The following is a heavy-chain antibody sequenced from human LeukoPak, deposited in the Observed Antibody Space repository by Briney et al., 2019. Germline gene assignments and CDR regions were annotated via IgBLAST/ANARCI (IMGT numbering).Heavy chain of an antibody. CDR3: ARDGGWLQTQNHYYYHGMDV. V-gene: IGHV1-69*04. J-gene: IGHJ6*02. D-gene: IGHD5-24*01. Sequence: SVKVSCTASGGTFSTYAITWVRQAPGQGLEWMGRILPIFDMANYAQKFQGRVTITADKSTRTAYMELSSLRSDDTAVYYCARDGGWLQTQNHYYYHGMDVWGQGTTVTVSS. CDR2: ILPIFDMA. CDR1: GGTFSTYA.